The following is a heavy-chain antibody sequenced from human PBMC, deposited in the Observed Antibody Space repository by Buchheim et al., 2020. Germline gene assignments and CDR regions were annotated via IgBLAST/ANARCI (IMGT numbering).Heavy chain of an antibody. D-gene: IGHD6-13*01. CDR1: GFTFGDYA. Sequence: EVQLVESGGGLVQPGRSLRLSCTASGFTFGDYAMSWVRQAPGKGLAWVGFIRSKAYGGTTEYAASVKGRFTISRDDSKSIAYLQMNSLKTEDTAVYYCTRVKEIAAAGFDYWGQGTL. CDR2: IRSKAYGGTT. CDR3: TRVKEIAAAGFDY. J-gene: IGHJ4*02. V-gene: IGHV3-49*04.